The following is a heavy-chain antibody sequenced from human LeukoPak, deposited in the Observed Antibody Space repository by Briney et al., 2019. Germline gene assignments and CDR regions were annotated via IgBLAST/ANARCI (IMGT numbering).Heavy chain of an antibody. Sequence: GGSLRLSCPASGFTFDDYGMSWVRQAPGKGLEWVSGINWNGGSTGYADSVKGRFTISRDNAKNSLYLQMNSLRAEDTALYHCARDASIAVAAPSDYWGQGTLVTVSS. V-gene: IGHV3-20*01. CDR2: INWNGGST. D-gene: IGHD6-19*01. CDR3: ARDASIAVAAPSDY. CDR1: GFTFDDYG. J-gene: IGHJ4*02.